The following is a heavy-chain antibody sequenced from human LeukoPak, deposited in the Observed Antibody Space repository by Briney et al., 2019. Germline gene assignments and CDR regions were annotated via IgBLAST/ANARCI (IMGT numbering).Heavy chain of an antibody. V-gene: IGHV3-7*01. CDR3: ARDCFAENNY. Sequence: GGSLRLSCAASGFTFSSYEMTWVRQAPGKGLEWVANIKQDGSEKYYVDSVQGRFTISRDNAKNSLYLQMNSLRTEDTAVYYCARDCFAENNYWGQGILVTVSS. D-gene: IGHD2-21*01. CDR1: GFTFSSYE. J-gene: IGHJ4*02. CDR2: IKQDGSEK.